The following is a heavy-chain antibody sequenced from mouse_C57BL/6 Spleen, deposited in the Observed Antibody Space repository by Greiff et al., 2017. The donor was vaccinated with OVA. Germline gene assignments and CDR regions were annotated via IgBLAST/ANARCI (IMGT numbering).Heavy chain of an antibody. CDR2: IDPETGGT. J-gene: IGHJ3*01. CDR1: GYTFTDYE. CDR3: TRYDYSNHGGFAY. D-gene: IGHD2-5*01. Sequence: QVQLQQSGAELVRPGASVTLSCKASGYTFTDYEMHWVKQTPVHGLEWIGAIDPETGGTAYNQKFKGKAILTADKSSSTAYMELRSLTSEDSAVYYCTRYDYSNHGGFAYWGQGTLVTVSA. V-gene: IGHV1-15*01.